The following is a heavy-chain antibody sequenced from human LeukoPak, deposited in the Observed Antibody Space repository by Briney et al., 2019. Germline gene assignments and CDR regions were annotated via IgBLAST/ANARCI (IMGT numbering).Heavy chain of an antibody. CDR3: AKDLVYYGSGSLDP. V-gene: IGHV3-23*01. J-gene: IGHJ5*02. D-gene: IGHD3-10*01. CDR1: GFTFSSYA. CDR2: ISGSGGIT. Sequence: PGGSLRLSCAASGFTFSSYAMSWVRQAPGKGVEWVSAISGSGGITYYADSVKGRFTTSRDNSKNTLYLQMNSLRAEDTAVYYCAKDLVYYGSGSLDPWGQGTLVTVSS.